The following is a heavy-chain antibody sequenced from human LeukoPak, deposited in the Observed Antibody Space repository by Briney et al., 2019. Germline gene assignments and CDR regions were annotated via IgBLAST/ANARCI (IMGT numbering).Heavy chain of an antibody. V-gene: IGHV3-23*01. J-gene: IGHJ4*02. CDR3: AKDRLPYTVSGSYRGPSDY. CDR2: ISGSGGST. CDR1: GFAFDEHG. D-gene: IGHD1-26*01. Sequence: GGSLRLSCTASGFAFDEHGMSWVRQAPGKGLEWVSAISGSGGSTYYADSVKGRFTISRDNSKNTLYLQMNSLRAEDTAVYYCAKDRLPYTVSGSYRGPSDYWGQGTLVTVSS.